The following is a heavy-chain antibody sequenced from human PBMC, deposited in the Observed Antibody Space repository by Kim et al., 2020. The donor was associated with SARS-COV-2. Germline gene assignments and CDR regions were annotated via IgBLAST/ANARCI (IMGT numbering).Heavy chain of an antibody. V-gene: IGHV4-34*01. CDR3: ARGGDYYGSGSPPAQNWF. CDR1: GGSFSGYY. CDR2: INHSGST. D-gene: IGHD3-10*01. J-gene: IGHJ5*01. Sequence: SETLSLTCAVYGGSFSGYYWSWIRQPPGKGLEWIGEINHSGSTNYNPSLKSRVTISVDTSKNQFSLKLSSVTAADTAVYYCARGGDYYGSGSPPAQNWF.